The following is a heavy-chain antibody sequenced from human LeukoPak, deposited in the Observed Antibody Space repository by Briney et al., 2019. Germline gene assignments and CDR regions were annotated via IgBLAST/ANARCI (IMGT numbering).Heavy chain of an antibody. CDR2: IIPIFGTA. Sequence: SVKVSCKASGGTFSSYSISWVRQAPGQRLEWMGGIIPIFGTANYAQKLQGRVTITADESTSTAYMELSSLRSEDTAVYYCARRSSNYVFDYWGQGTLVTVSS. J-gene: IGHJ4*02. V-gene: IGHV1-69*01. D-gene: IGHD4-11*01. CDR3: ARRSSNYVFDY. CDR1: GGTFSSYS.